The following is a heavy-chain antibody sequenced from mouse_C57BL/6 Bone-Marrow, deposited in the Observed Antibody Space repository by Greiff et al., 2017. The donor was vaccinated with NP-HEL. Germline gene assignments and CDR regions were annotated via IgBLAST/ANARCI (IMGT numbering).Heavy chain of an antibody. J-gene: IGHJ1*03. CDR1: GYTFTSYW. CDR2: LTPSSGYT. V-gene: IGHV1-7*01. D-gene: IGHD2-1*01. Sequence: VQLQQSGAELAKPGASVKLSCKASGYTFTSYWMHWVKQRPGQGLEWIGYLTPSSGYTKYNQKFKDKATLTADKSSSTAYMQLSSLTYEDSAVYYCASSIYYGNYDWYFDVWGTGTTVTVSS. CDR3: ASSIYYGNYDWYFDV.